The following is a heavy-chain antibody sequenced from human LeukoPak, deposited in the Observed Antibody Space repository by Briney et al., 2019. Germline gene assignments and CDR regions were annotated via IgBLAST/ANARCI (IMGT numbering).Heavy chain of an antibody. J-gene: IGHJ4*02. CDR2: ISYDGSNK. D-gene: IGHD3-22*01. Sequence: GRSLRLSCAASGFTFSSYAMHWVRQAPGKGLEWVAVISYDGSNKYYADSVKGRFTISRDNSKNTLYLQMNSLRAEDTAVYYCARGGDSSGYRIDYWGQGTLITVSS. CDR1: GFTFSSYA. V-gene: IGHV3-30*01. CDR3: ARGGDSSGYRIDY.